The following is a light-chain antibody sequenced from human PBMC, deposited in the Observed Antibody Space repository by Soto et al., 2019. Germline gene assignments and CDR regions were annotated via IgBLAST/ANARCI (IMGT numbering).Light chain of an antibody. V-gene: IGKV1-5*01. J-gene: IGKJ1*01. Sequence: DIQMTQSPTTLSASVGDRVTITCRASQSISTWLAWYQQKPGKAPKLLIYDASSLESGVPSRFSGSGSGTEFTLTISSLQPEDFASYYCQQYNSYSTFAQGTKVDI. CDR2: DAS. CDR3: QQYNSYST. CDR1: QSISTW.